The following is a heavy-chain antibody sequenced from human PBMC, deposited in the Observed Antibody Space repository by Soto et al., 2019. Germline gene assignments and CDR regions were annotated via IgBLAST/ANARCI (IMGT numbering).Heavy chain of an antibody. D-gene: IGHD6-13*01. V-gene: IGHV3-21*04. CDR3: AREAAADPGYFDY. CDR2: ISSSSSYI. CDR1: GFTFSSYS. J-gene: IGHJ4*02. Sequence: PGGSLRLSCAASGFTFSSYSMNWVRQAPGKGLEWVSSISSSSSYIYYADSVKGRFTISRDKAKNSLYLQMNSLRSEDTAVYYCAREAAADPGYFDYWGQGTLVTVSS.